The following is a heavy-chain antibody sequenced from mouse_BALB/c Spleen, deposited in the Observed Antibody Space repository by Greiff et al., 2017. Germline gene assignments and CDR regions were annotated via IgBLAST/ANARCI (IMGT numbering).Heavy chain of an antibody. Sequence: EVKLVESGPSLVKPSQTLSLTCSVTGDSITSGYWNWIRKFPGNKLEYMGYISYSGSTYYNPSLKSRISITRDTSKNQYSLQLNSVTTEDTATYYCAPSYYRYDEAWFAYWGQGTLVTVSA. CDR3: APSYYRYDEAWFAY. J-gene: IGHJ3*01. CDR2: ISYSGST. D-gene: IGHD2-14*01. V-gene: IGHV3-8*02. CDR1: GDSITSGY.